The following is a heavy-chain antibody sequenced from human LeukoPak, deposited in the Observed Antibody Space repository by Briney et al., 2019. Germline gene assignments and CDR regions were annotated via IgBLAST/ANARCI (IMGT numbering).Heavy chain of an antibody. CDR1: TGTFSIYS. CDR2: IIPMFDSA. V-gene: IGHV1-69*06. Sequence: ASVRVSFKATTGTFSIYSLSWVRQAPGRGLERMGRIIPMFDSAHYTQTFQGRLSFTADKSTGTAFMELTSLRSEDTATYFCVRDYDTSGPQKNYFGFWGQGTRVTVSS. CDR3: VRDYDTSGPQKNYFGF. J-gene: IGHJ4*02. D-gene: IGHD3-22*01.